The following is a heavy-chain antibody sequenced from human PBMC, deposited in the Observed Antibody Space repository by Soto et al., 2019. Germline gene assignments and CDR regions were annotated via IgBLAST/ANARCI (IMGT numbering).Heavy chain of an antibody. CDR1: EFTFSSYE. V-gene: IGHV3-48*03. J-gene: IGHJ4*02. CDR2: ISSSGTTI. D-gene: IGHD6-13*01. Sequence: GGSLRLSCVASEFTFSSYEMNWVRQAPGKGLEWVSYISSSGTTIYYTDSVKGRFTISRDNAKKSLYLQMNSLRAEDTAVYYCVRFGGAAAGPGDYWGQG. CDR3: VRFGGAAAGPGDY.